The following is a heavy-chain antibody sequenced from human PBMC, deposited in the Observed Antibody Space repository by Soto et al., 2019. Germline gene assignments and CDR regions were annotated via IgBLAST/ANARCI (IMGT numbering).Heavy chain of an antibody. CDR1: GGTFSSYA. Sequence: QVQLVQSGAEVKKPGSSVKVSCKAAGGTFSSYAISWVRQAPGQGLEWMGGIIPIFGTANYAQKFQGRVKITADESTSTAYMELRSLRSEDTAVYYCASLTTVTTNWFDPWGQGTLVTVSS. CDR3: ASLTTVTTNWFDP. J-gene: IGHJ5*02. V-gene: IGHV1-69*01. D-gene: IGHD4-17*01. CDR2: IIPIFGTA.